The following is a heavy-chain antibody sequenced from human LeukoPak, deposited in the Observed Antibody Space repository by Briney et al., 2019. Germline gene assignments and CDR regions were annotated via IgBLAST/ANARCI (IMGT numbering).Heavy chain of an antibody. CDR1: GYTFTGYY. D-gene: IGHD2-15*01. Sequence: ASVKVSCKASGYTFTGYYMHWVRQAPGQGLEWMGRINPNSGGTNYAQKFQGRVTMTRDTSISTDYMELSRLRSDDTAVYYCARAGYCSGGSCSTAAFDIWGQGTMVTVSS. J-gene: IGHJ3*02. CDR2: INPNSGGT. CDR3: ARAGYCSGGSCSTAAFDI. V-gene: IGHV1-2*06.